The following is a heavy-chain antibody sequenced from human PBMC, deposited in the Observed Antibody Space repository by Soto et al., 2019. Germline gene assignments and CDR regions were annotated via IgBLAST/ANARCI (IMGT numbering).Heavy chain of an antibody. Sequence: GGSLRLSCAASGFTFSSYWMHWVRQAPGKGLVWVSRINSDGSSTGYADSVKGRFTISRDNAKNTLYLQMNSLRAEDTAVYYCARGGLAGTNRHYFDYWGQGTLVTVSS. D-gene: IGHD1-1*01. CDR3: ARGGLAGTNRHYFDY. J-gene: IGHJ4*02. CDR1: GFTFSSYW. V-gene: IGHV3-74*01. CDR2: INSDGSST.